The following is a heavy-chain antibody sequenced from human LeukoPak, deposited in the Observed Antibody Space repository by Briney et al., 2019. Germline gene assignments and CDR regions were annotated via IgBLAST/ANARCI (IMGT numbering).Heavy chain of an antibody. CDR3: ARCMVRGEGKNFDY. D-gene: IGHD3-10*01. V-gene: IGHV3-23*01. J-gene: IGHJ4*02. Sequence: GGSLRLSCAASGFTFSSYAMSWVRQAPGKGLEWVSSISGSGGSTYYADSVKGRFTISRDNSKNTLYLQMNSLRAEDTAVYYCARCMVRGEGKNFDYWGQGTLVTVSS. CDR1: GFTFSSYA. CDR2: ISGSGGST.